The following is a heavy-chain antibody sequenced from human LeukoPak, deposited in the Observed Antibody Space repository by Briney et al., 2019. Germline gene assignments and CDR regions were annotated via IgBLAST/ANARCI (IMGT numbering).Heavy chain of an antibody. D-gene: IGHD6-19*01. CDR2: IKQDGSEK. Sequence: GGSLRLSCAASGFTFSSYWMSWVRQAPGKGLEWVANIKQDGSEKYYVDSVKGRFTISRDNTKNSLYLQMNSLSAEDTAVYYCASPTNGGWYAYWGQGTLVTVSS. CDR3: ASPTNGGWYAY. CDR1: GFTFSSYW. J-gene: IGHJ4*02. V-gene: IGHV3-7*03.